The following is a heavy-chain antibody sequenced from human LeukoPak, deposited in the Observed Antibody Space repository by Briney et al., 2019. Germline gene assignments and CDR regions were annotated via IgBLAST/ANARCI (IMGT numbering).Heavy chain of an antibody. CDR1: VFTFNRYW. Sequence: GGSLRLPYAASVFTFNRYWLMWVPRAPGRGREGGAKIKEDGSEKYYVDSVKGRFTISRDNAKNSLYLQMNSLRAEDTAVYYCARDRVMYSSSWHGDYWGQGTLVTVSS. J-gene: IGHJ4*02. CDR3: ARDRVMYSSSWHGDY. V-gene: IGHV3-7*01. CDR2: IKEDGSEK. D-gene: IGHD6-13*01.